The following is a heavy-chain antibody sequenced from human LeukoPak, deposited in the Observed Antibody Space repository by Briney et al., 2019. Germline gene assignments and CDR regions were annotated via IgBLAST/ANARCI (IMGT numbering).Heavy chain of an antibody. CDR3: AREERDIDYDSSGYLNYFDY. D-gene: IGHD3-22*01. Sequence: PSETLSLTCNVSGGSISGYHWSWIRQPPGKGLEWLGYIYYSGSSNYNPSLKSRVTMSADTSKNQFSLKLSSVTAADTAVYYCAREERDIDYDSSGYLNYFDYWGQGTLVTVSS. CDR2: IYYSGSS. V-gene: IGHV4-59*01. J-gene: IGHJ4*02. CDR1: GGSISGYH.